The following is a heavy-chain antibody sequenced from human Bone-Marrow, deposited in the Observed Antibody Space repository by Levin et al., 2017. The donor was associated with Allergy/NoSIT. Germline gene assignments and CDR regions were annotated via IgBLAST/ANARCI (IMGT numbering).Heavy chain of an antibody. J-gene: IGHJ6*02. V-gene: IGHV3-21*01. Sequence: GESLKISCAASGILFSSYDMNWVRQAPGKGLEWVSSISAGGNYIYYADSVKRRFTISRDNAKNSLFLQMNSLRAEDTAVYYCASWAMYHYDRSAFDYFYYAMDVWGQGTTVTVSS. CDR2: ISAGGNYI. CDR3: ASWAMYHYDRSAFDYFYYAMDV. D-gene: IGHD3-22*01. CDR1: GILFSSYD.